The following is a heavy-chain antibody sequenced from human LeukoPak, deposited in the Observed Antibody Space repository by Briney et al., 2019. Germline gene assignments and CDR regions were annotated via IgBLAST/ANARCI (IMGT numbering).Heavy chain of an antibody. CDR3: AGGAGEGSSGLFDP. Sequence: SETLSHTCAVYGGSFSGYYWSWIRQPPGKGLEWIGEINHSGSTNYNPSLKSRVTISVDTSKNQFSLKLGSGTAADTAVYYGAGGAGEGSSGLFDPWGQGTLVTVSS. V-gene: IGHV4-34*01. CDR1: GGSFSGYY. CDR2: INHSGST. D-gene: IGHD6-25*01. J-gene: IGHJ5*02.